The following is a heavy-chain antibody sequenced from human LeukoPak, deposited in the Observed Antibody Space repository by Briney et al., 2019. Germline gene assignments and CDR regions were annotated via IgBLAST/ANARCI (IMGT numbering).Heavy chain of an antibody. Sequence: ASVKVSCKASGGTFSTYAISWVRQAPGQGLEWMGRIIPILGLANYAQKFQGRVTITADKSTSTAYIELSSLRSEDTAVYYCAKNPNFHFPSEGFDYWGQGTLVTVSS. D-gene: IGHD3-3*02. CDR3: AKNPNFHFPSEGFDY. V-gene: IGHV1-69*04. CDR1: GGTFSTYA. J-gene: IGHJ4*02. CDR2: IIPILGLA.